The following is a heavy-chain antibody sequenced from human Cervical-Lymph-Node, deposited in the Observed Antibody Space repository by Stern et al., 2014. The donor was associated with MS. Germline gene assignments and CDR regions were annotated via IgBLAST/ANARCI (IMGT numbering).Heavy chain of an antibody. CDR3: ARHRQQTLYGMDV. CDR1: GYSFTKYW. V-gene: IGHV5-51*01. J-gene: IGHJ6*02. D-gene: IGHD6-13*01. CDR2: IYPGYSDT. Sequence: EVQLVQSGAEVKKPGESLKISCKGSGYSFTKYWIGWVRQMPGKGLEWMGVIYPGYSDTRYSPSFQGRVTISADKSISTAYLQWSSLKASDTAMYYCARHRQQTLYGMDVWGQGTTVTVSS.